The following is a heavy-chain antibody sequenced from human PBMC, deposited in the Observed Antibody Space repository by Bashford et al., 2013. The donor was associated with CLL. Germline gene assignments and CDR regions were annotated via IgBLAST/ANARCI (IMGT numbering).Heavy chain of an antibody. CDR3: ARGPMIVVVINPGEPYYYYYYGMDG. J-gene: IGHJ6*04. CDR1: GGSFSGYY. D-gene: IGHD3-22*01. CDR2: YNHSGST. V-gene: IGHV4-34*01. Sequence: SETLSLTCAVYGGSFSGYYWSWIRQPPTGRGRGVDWGKYNHSGSTNYNPSLKSRVTISVDTSKNQFSLKLSSVTAADTAVYYCARGPMIVVVINPGEPYYYYYYGMDGLGPNGTDRSPSPQ.